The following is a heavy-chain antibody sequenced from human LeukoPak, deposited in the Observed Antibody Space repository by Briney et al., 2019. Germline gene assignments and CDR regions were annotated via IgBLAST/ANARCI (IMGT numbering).Heavy chain of an antibody. Sequence: ASVKVSCKASNYTFTSYGISWVRQAPGQGLEWMGWISAYNGNTNYAQKLQGRVTMTTDTSTSTAYMELRSLRPDDTAVYYCARERGWATVTTRRMDVWGQGTTVTVSS. CDR1: NYTFTSYG. CDR3: ARERGWATVTTRRMDV. J-gene: IGHJ6*02. CDR2: ISAYNGNT. V-gene: IGHV1-18*01. D-gene: IGHD4-17*01.